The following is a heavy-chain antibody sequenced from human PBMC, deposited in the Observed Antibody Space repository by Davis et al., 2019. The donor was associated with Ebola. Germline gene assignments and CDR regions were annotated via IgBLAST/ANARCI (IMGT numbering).Heavy chain of an antibody. CDR2: INPNSGGT. J-gene: IGHJ4*02. Sequence: ASVKVPCTASGYTFTGYYMLCVRQAPGQGLEWMGRINPNSGGTNDAQKFQGRVTMTRDTSISTAYMELSRLRADDTAVYYCARGAGTGDDYWGQGTLVTVSS. CDR3: ARGAGTGDDY. D-gene: IGHD6-13*01. V-gene: IGHV1-2*06. CDR1: GYTFTGYY.